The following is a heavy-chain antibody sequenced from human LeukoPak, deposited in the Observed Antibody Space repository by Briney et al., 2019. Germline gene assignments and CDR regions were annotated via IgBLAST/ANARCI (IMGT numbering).Heavy chain of an antibody. J-gene: IGHJ4*02. D-gene: IGHD6-13*01. CDR2: IDTYRHST. Sequence: ASVKVSCKASGYTFIDYGVSWVRRAPGQGLEWMGWIDTYRHSTNYAQNLQGRVSLTTDTSTTTVCLELRSLRSDDTAVYYCARPNTDAAGYFFDSWGQGTLVTVSS. CDR3: ARPNTDAAGYFFDS. V-gene: IGHV1-18*01. CDR1: GYTFIDYG.